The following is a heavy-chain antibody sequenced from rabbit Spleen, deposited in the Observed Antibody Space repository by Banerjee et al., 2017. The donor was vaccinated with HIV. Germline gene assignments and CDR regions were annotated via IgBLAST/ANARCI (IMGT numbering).Heavy chain of an antibody. CDR2: IAAGVSGTT. V-gene: IGHV1S45*01. Sequence: QEQLEESGGDLVQPEGSLALTCKASGFSFSFSNYLCWVRQPPGKGPEWIACIAAGVSGTTYYATWAKGRFTISNPSSTTVTLQMTSLTAADTATYFCARDTSSSFSSYGMDLWGQGTLVTVS. CDR3: ARDTSSSFSSYGMDL. D-gene: IGHD1-1*01. J-gene: IGHJ6*01. CDR1: GFSFSFSNY.